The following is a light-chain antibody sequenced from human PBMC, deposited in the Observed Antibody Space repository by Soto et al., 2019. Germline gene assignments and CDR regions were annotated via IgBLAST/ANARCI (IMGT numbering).Light chain of an antibody. CDR2: RNN. CDR1: SSNIGSNY. V-gene: IGLV1-47*01. J-gene: IGLJ2*01. CDR3: AAWDDSLSGPV. Sequence: QSVLTQPPSASGTPGQRVTISCSGSSSNIGSNYVYWYQQLPGTAPKLLIYRNNQRPSGVPDRVSGSKSGTSASLAISGLRSEDEADYYCAAWDDSLSGPVLGGGTKLTVL.